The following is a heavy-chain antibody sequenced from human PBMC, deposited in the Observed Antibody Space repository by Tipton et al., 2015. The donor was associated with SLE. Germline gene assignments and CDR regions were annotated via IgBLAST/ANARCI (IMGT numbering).Heavy chain of an antibody. V-gene: IGHV4-59*08. Sequence: TLSLTCTVSGGSISSYYWSWIRQPPGKGLEWIGYIYYSGSTNYNPSLKSRVTISVDTSKNQFSLKLSSVTAADTAVYYCARSHITMVRGVISADYFDYWGQGTLVTVSS. CDR1: GGSISSYY. CDR3: ARSHITMVRGVISADYFDY. D-gene: IGHD3-10*01. J-gene: IGHJ4*02. CDR2: IYYSGST.